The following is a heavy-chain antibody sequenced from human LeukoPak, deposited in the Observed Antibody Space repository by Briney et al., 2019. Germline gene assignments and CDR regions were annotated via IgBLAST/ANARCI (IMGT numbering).Heavy chain of an antibody. Sequence: GGSLRLSCAASGFPFSYHAMSWVRQPPGKGLEWVAAISNGNTYYADSVRGRFTISRDDSRNMVYLQMNSLRDEDTALYYCVREAGYCATVCLKSNWFDPWGQGTLVTVSS. V-gene: IGHV3-23*01. D-gene: IGHD2-8*01. CDR2: ISNGNT. CDR1: GFPFSYHA. J-gene: IGHJ5*02. CDR3: VREAGYCATVCLKSNWFDP.